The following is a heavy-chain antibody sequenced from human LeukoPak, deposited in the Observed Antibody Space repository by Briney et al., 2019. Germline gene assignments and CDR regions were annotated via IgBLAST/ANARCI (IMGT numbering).Heavy chain of an antibody. CDR3: ARGGYSDYEPTFDY. J-gene: IGHJ4*02. CDR1: GYTFTSYY. Sequence: ASVKVSCKASGYTFTSYYMHWVRQAPGQGLEWMGIINPGGGSTNYPQKFQGRVTMTRDTSMSTVYMELSSLRSEDTAVYYCARGGYSDYEPTFDYWGQGTLVTVSS. D-gene: IGHD5-12*01. V-gene: IGHV1-46*01. CDR2: INPGGGST.